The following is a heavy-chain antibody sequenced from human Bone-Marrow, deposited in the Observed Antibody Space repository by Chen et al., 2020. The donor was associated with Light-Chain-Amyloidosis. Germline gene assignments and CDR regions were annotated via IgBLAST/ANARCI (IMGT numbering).Heavy chain of an antibody. J-gene: IGHJ4*02. V-gene: IGHV3-74*01. CDR3: SREFTGYDDY. CDR1: GFTFRTSW. Sequence: DVQLLESGGGLVQPGGSLRLSCVASGFTFRTSWMHWVRQAPGKGLVWVSRINPDGTRVDYADSVRGRFTISRDDAKSTVYLQMNSLRAEDTAVYYCSREFTGYDDYWGQGTLVTVSS. CDR2: INPDGTRV. D-gene: IGHD5-12*01.